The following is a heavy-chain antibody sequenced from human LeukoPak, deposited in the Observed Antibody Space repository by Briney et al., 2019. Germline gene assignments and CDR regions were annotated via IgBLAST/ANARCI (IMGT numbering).Heavy chain of an antibody. D-gene: IGHD2-2*01. CDR2: ISYDGSNK. Sequence: PGRSLRLSCAASGFTFSSYGMHWVRQAPGKGLEWVAVISYDGSNKYYADSVKGRFTISRDNSKNTLYLQMNSLRAEDTAVYYCARSYCSSTSCYVSYFDYWGQGTLVTVSS. V-gene: IGHV3-30*03. CDR1: GFTFSSYG. CDR3: ARSYCSSTSCYVSYFDY. J-gene: IGHJ4*02.